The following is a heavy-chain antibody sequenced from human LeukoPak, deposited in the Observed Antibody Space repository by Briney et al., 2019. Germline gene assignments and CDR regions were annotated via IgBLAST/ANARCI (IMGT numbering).Heavy chain of an antibody. Sequence: SGGSLRLSCAASGFTFSSYGMHWVRQAPGKGLEWVAVISYDGSNKYYADSVKDRFTISRDNSKNTLYVQMTSLRAEDTAVYYCVYQVQGVVKWGQGTLVTVSS. CDR3: VYQVQGVVK. J-gene: IGHJ4*02. CDR1: GFTFSSYG. V-gene: IGHV3-30*03. CDR2: ISYDGSNK. D-gene: IGHD3-3*01.